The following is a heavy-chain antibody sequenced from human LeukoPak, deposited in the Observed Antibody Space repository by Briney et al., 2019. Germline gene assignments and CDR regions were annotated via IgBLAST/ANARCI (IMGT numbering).Heavy chain of an antibody. CDR3: ARHALVITTYYFDH. CDR2: IYYSGST. Sequence: SETLSLTCTVSGGSISSSSYYWGWIRQPPGKGLDWIGSIYYSGSTYYNPSLKSRVTISVDTSKNQFSLKLSSVTAADTAVYYCARHALVITTYYFDHWGQGTLVTVSS. D-gene: IGHD3-22*01. CDR1: GGSISSSSYY. J-gene: IGHJ4*02. V-gene: IGHV4-39*01.